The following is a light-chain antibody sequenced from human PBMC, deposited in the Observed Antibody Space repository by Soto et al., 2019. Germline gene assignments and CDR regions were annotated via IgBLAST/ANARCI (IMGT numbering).Light chain of an antibody. CDR1: SGHNTYI. J-gene: IGLJ3*02. V-gene: IGLV4-60*02. CDR2: LDRSGSY. CDR3: ETWYSNTHKV. Sequence: QLVLTQSSSASASLGSSVKLTCILSSGHNTYIIAWHQQQPGKAPRFLMTLDRSGSYNRGSGVPDRFSGPSSGADRYLTISNLQFEDEGDYYCETWYSNTHKVFGGGTKLTVL.